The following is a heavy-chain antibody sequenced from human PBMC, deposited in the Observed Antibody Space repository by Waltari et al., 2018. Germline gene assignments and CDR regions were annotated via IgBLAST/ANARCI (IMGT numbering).Heavy chain of an antibody. V-gene: IGHV3-53*01. Sequence: EVQFVQSGGCLSQSGGSLRHACAASGFTLSYTDMSWVRQAPGTGPEWVSVIHAGGKTYYADSVKGRFTISRDNSKSTLYLEMNSLRAEDTAVYYCARAGLGSPVEWLRLFDQWGQGTRVTVSS. CDR1: GFTLSYTD. J-gene: IGHJ4*02. D-gene: IGHD5-12*01. CDR2: IHAGGKT. CDR3: ARAGLGSPVEWLRLFDQ.